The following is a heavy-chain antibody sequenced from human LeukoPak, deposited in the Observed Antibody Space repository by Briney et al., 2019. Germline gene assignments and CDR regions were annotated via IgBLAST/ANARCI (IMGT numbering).Heavy chain of an antibody. D-gene: IGHD3-22*01. J-gene: IGHJ3*01. CDR1: GFTFSSYA. CDR3: AKYRITMIVVGGAFDL. V-gene: IGHV3-23*01. CDR2: ISGSGGST. Sequence: GGSLRLSCAGSGFTFSSYAMSGIRQAPGKGLEWVSAISGSGGSTYYADSVKGRFTISRDNSKNTLYLQMNSLRAEDTAVYYCAKYRITMIVVGGAFDLWGQGTMVTVSS.